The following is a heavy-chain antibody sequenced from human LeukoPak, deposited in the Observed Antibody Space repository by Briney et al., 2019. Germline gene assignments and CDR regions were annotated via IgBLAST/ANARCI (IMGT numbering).Heavy chain of an antibody. J-gene: IGHJ4*02. CDR3: ARRRYSSGWAPGFDY. V-gene: IGHV4-34*01. Sequence: SETLSLTCAVYGGSFSGYYWSWIRQPPGKGLEWIGEINHSGSTNYNPSLKSRVTISVDTSKNQFSLKLSSVTAADTAVYYCARRRYSSGWAPGFDYWGQGTLVTVSS. CDR2: INHSGST. D-gene: IGHD6-19*01. CDR1: GGSFSGYY.